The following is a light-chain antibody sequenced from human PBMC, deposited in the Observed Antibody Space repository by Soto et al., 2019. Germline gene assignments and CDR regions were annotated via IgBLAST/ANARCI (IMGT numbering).Light chain of an antibody. V-gene: IGKV3-20*01. CDR3: QKYGALPPT. J-gene: IGKJ1*01. CDR2: NTF. CDR1: QSVVNYE. Sequence: EVVLTQSPGTLSLSPGERATLSCRTSQSVVNYELAWYRQKPGLAPRLLIYNTFHRATGIPDRFSGTGSETDFTLTISRLEPEDFAVYHCQKYGALPPTFGQGTRVEIK.